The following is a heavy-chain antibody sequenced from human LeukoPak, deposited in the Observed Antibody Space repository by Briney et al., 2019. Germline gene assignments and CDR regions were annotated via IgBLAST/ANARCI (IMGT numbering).Heavy chain of an antibody. CDR3: TNKVFA. J-gene: IGHJ4*02. CDR1: GFTFSSYW. CDR2: IKPDGSDK. V-gene: IGHV3-7*02. Sequence: GGSLRLSCAASGFTFSSYWMTWVRQAPGKGLEWVANIKPDGSDKYYVDSVKSRFTISRDNAKNSVYLQMNGLRAEDTAVYYCTNKVFAWGPGTLVTVSS.